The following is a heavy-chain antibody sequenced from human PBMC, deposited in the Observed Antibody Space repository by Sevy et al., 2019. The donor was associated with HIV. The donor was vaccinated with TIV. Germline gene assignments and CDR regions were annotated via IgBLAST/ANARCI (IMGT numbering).Heavy chain of an antibody. CDR2: INLTGGGT. J-gene: IGHJ4*02. D-gene: IGHD2-21*02. Sequence: ASVKVSCKASGYSFIDYYIHWVRQAPGHGLECMGIINLTGGGTNYAQKFQGRVTMTRDTSTSTVYMELSSLRAEDTAVYYCAIVDSCGGDCYYIDYWGQGTPVPVSS. CDR3: AIVDSCGGDCYYIDY. CDR1: GYSFIDYY. V-gene: IGHV1-46*01.